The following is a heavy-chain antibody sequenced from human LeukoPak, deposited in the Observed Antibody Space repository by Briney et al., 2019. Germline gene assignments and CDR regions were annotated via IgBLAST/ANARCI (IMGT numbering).Heavy chain of an antibody. D-gene: IGHD2-21*01. CDR3: ARGVVVIAGGLSNAFDI. Sequence: GGSLRLSCAASGFTFSSYDMHWVRHATGKGLEWVSAIGTAGDTYYPGSVKGRFTISRENAKNSLYLQMNSLRAGDTAVYYCARGVVVIAGGLSNAFDIWGQGTMVTVSS. J-gene: IGHJ3*02. CDR1: GFTFSSYD. V-gene: IGHV3-13*01. CDR2: IGTAGDT.